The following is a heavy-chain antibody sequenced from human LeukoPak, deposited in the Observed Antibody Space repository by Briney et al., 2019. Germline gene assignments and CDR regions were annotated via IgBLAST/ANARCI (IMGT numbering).Heavy chain of an antibody. CDR3: ARGAYYYED. J-gene: IGHJ4*02. Sequence: GGSLRLSRAASGFTFSSHSMNWVRQAPGKGLEWVSYISSSSSTIYYADSVKGRFTISRDNAKNSLYLQMNSLRAEDTAVYYCARGAYYYEDWGQGTLVTVSS. D-gene: IGHD3-22*01. CDR1: GFTFSSHS. CDR2: ISSSSSTI. V-gene: IGHV3-48*01.